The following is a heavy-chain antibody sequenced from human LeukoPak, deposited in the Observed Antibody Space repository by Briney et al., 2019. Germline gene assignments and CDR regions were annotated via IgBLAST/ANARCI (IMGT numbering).Heavy chain of an antibody. Sequence: KPSETLSLTCTVSGYSSSIDYYWGWIRQSPGKGLEWIGSIHRSGSTYYNPSLKSRVTISGDTSKSQFSLRLTSVTAADTAVYYCAGTSSGYYSTDHWGQGTLVTVSS. CDR3: AGTSSGYYSTDH. D-gene: IGHD5-12*01. J-gene: IGHJ5*02. CDR1: GYSSSIDYY. V-gene: IGHV4-38-2*02. CDR2: IHRSGST.